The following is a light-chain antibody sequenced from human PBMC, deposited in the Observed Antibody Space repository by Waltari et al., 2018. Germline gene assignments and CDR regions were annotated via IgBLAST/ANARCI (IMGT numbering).Light chain of an antibody. CDR2: QDT. V-gene: IGLV3-1*01. Sequence: TARITCSGDKLGDKYTCWYQQKPGQSPVLVISQDTKRPSGIPERFSGSNSGNTATLTISGTQATDEADYYCQAWDSITVVFGGGTKLTVL. CDR1: KLGDKY. CDR3: QAWDSITVV. J-gene: IGLJ2*01.